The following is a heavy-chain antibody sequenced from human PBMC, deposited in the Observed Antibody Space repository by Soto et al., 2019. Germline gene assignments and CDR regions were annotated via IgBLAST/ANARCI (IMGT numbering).Heavy chain of an antibody. Sequence: SETLSLSCTVSRGSISSSSYYWGWIRQPPGKGLEWIGSIYYSGSTYYNPSLKSRVTISVDTSKNQFSLKLSSVTAADTAVYYWASNGDHSPLFDYWGEGTLVTVS. CDR1: RGSISSSSYY. V-gene: IGHV4-39*01. D-gene: IGHD2-21*02. CDR2: IYYSGST. J-gene: IGHJ4*02. CDR3: ASNGDHSPLFDY.